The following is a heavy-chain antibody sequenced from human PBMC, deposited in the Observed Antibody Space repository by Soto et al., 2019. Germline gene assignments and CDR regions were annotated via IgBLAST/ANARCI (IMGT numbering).Heavy chain of an antibody. V-gene: IGHV3-9*01. D-gene: IGHD7-27*01. CDR1: GFTFDDYA. CDR2: ISWNSGSI. CDR3: AKDLGPRLYNWFDP. Sequence: PGESLKISCAASGFTFDDYAMHWVRQAPGKGLEWVSGISWNSGSIGYADSVKGRFTISRDNAKNSLYLQMNSLRAEDTALYYCAKDLGPRLYNWFDPWGQGTLVTVSS. J-gene: IGHJ5*02.